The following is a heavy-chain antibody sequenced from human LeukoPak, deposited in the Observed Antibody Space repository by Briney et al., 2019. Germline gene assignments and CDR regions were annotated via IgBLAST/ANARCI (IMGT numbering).Heavy chain of an antibody. V-gene: IGHV3-23*01. CDR3: ARARGRQWLDFDY. J-gene: IGHJ4*02. Sequence: SGGSLRLSCAASGFTFSSYAMSWVRQAPGKGLEWVSTLSGSGGNTYYADSVKGRFTISRDNAKNSLYLQMNSLRAEDTAVYYCARARGRQWLDFDYWGQGTLVTVSS. CDR2: LSGSGGNT. CDR1: GFTFSSYA. D-gene: IGHD6-19*01.